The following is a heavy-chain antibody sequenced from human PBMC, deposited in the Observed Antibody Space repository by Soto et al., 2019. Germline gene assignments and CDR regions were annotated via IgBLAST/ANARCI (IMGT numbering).Heavy chain of an antibody. CDR3: ARTHKSAGWLDN. V-gene: IGHV3-23*01. J-gene: IGHJ5*02. D-gene: IGHD1-7*01. CDR1: GFTFSSYA. CDR2: INAGVGSA. Sequence: GGSLRLSCAASGFTFSSYAMSWVRQAPGKGLEWVSGINAGVGSAFYADSVKGRFTISRDNSRDTLFLQMSSLRAEDTALYYCARTHKSAGWLDNWGQGTLVTVSS.